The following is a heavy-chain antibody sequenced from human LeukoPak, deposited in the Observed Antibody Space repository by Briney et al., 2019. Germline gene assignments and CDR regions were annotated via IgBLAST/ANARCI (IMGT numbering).Heavy chain of an antibody. V-gene: IGHV5-51*01. CDR1: GSSITRYW. CDR3: ARPSGTYFPFDY. Sequence: GEFLKISCKTSGSSITRYWISWVRQTPGRGLEWMGIVYPDGSATRYSPALQGQVTISADKSITTAYLHWSSLNASDTAVYYCARPSGTYFPFDYCGQGTLVTVSS. J-gene: IGHJ4*02. D-gene: IGHD1-26*01. CDR2: VYPDGSAT.